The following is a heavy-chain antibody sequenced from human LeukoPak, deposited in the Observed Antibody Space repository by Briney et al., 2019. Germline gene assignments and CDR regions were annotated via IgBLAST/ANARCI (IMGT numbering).Heavy chain of an antibody. CDR2: ISYDGSDK. CDR3: ARDTSYYDSGGYRFDY. V-gene: IGHV3-30-3*01. D-gene: IGHD3-22*01. Sequence: GGSLRLSCAAPGFTFGHYAMSWVRQAPGKGLEWLALISYDGSDKYYADSVKGRFTISRDNSKNTLHLQMNSLRPEDTAMFYCARDTSYYDSGGYRFDYWGQGTLVTVSS. CDR1: GFTFGHYA. J-gene: IGHJ4*02.